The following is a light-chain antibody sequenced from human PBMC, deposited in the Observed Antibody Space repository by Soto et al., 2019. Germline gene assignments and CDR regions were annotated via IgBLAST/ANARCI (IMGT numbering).Light chain of an antibody. CDR3: QQYGSSPVYT. CDR2: GVS. V-gene: IGKV3-20*01. J-gene: IGKJ2*01. Sequence: EIVLTQSPGTLSLSPGERATLSCRASQSVSSSYLAWYQQKPGQAPRLLIYGVSSRATGIPDRFSGSGSGTDFTLTISRLEPEDFAVYYCQQYGSSPVYTFGQGTKLEIK. CDR1: QSVSSSY.